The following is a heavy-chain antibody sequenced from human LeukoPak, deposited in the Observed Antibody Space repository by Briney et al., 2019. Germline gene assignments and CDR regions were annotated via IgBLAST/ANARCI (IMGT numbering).Heavy chain of an antibody. CDR3: ARWTTVKNVVVPAAIPFDY. CDR1: GYTLNGYS. Sequence: EASVKVSCKASGYTLNGYSMHWVRQAPGQGLEWMGWINPNSGGTNYAQKFQGRVTMTRDTSISTAYMELSRLRSDDTAVYYCARWTTVKNVVVPAAIPFDYWGQGTLVTVSS. J-gene: IGHJ4*02. D-gene: IGHD2-2*02. CDR2: INPNSGGT. V-gene: IGHV1-2*02.